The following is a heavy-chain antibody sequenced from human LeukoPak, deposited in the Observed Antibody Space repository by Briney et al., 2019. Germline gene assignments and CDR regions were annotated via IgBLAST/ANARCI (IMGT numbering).Heavy chain of an antibody. J-gene: IGHJ6*04. CDR3: AELGITMIGGV. CDR2: ISSSGSTV. CDR1: GFTFSSYE. D-gene: IGHD3-10*02. Sequence: PGGSLRLSCAASGFTFSSYEMNWVRQAPGKGLEWVSYISSSGSTVYYADSVKGRFTISRDNAKNSLYLQMNSLRAEDTAVYYCAELGITMIGGVWGKGTTVTISS. V-gene: IGHV3-48*03.